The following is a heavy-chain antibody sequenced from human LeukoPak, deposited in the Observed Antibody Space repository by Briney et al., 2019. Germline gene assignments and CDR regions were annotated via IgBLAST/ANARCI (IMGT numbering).Heavy chain of an antibody. D-gene: IGHD3-9*01. CDR1: GFTFTNHG. CDR2: ISGSGGRT. V-gene: IGHV3-23*01. J-gene: IGHJ3*02. CDR3: AKGHYDILTGYRVDAFDM. Sequence: GGSLRLSCLASGFTFTNHGMNWVRQAPGKGLEWVSGISGSGGRTYYADSVKGRFTMSRDNFKNTLNLQVDSLRAEDTAVYYCAKGHYDILTGYRVDAFDMWGQGTMVTVSS.